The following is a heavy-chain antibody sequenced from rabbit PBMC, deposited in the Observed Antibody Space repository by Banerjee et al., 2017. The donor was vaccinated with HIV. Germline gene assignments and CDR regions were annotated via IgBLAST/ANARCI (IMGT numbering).Heavy chain of an antibody. Sequence: QEQLEESGGDLVKPEGSLTLTCTASGIDFSYIYYMCWVRQTPGKGLEWIGCIYTGSGFTDYASWVNGRFTITRSTSLNTVTLQMTSLTAADTATYFCARDLAGVIGWNFNLWGPGTLVTVS. V-gene: IGHV1S43*01. J-gene: IGHJ4*01. CDR3: ARDLAGVIGWNFNL. CDR2: IYTGSGFT. CDR1: GIDFSYIYY. D-gene: IGHD4-1*01.